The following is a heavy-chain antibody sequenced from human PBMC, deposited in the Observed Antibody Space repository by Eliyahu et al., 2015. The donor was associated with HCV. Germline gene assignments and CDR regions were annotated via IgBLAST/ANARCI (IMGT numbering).Heavy chain of an antibody. CDR1: GGSISSSSYY. CDR2: IYYSGST. CDR3: ARLNDDYGDYQTSIYYYYGMDV. D-gene: IGHD4-17*01. Sequence: QLQLQESGPGLVKPSETLSLTCTVSGGSISSSSYYXXWIRQPPGKGLEWIGSIYYSGSTYYNPSLKSRVTISVDTSKNQFSLKLSSVTAADTAVYYCARLNDDYGDYQTSIYYYYGMDVWGKGTTVTVSS. J-gene: IGHJ6*04. V-gene: IGHV4-39*01.